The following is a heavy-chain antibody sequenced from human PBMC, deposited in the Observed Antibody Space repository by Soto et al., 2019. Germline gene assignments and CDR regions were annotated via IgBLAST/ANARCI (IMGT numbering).Heavy chain of an antibody. CDR1: GFTFSSYA. J-gene: IGHJ6*02. D-gene: IGHD3-10*01. Sequence: GGSLRLSCAASGFTFSSYAMTWVRQAPGRGLEWVSSIGDRGTITFYADSVKGRFTISRDNSKNTLYLQMNSLRAEDTAVYYCAKDRRFGSYLLRHYYYYGMDVWGQGTTVTVSS. CDR3: AKDRRFGSYLLRHYYYYGMDV. CDR2: IGDRGTIT. V-gene: IGHV3-23*01.